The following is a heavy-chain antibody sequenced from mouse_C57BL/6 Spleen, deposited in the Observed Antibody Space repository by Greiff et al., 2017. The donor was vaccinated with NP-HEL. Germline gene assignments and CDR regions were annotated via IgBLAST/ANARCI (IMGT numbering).Heavy chain of an antibody. CDR3: ARRGPITTVGATDWYFDV. Sequence: EVQLQQSGPELVKPGASVKIPCKASGYTFTDYNMDWVKQSHGKSLEWIGDINPNNGGTIYNQKFKGKATLTVDKSSSTAYMELRSLTSEDTAVYSLARRGPITTVGATDWYFDVWGTGTTVTVSS. J-gene: IGHJ1*03. CDR2: INPNNGGT. V-gene: IGHV1-18*01. CDR1: GYTFTDYN. D-gene: IGHD1-1*01.